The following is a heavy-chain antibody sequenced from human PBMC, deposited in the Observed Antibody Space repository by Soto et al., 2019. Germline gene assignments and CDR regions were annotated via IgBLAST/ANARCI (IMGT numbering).Heavy chain of an antibody. D-gene: IGHD4-17*01. CDR1: GYTFTSYG. V-gene: IGHV1-18*01. CDR3: ARDWVGDLAY. J-gene: IGHJ4*02. Sequence: QGQLVQSGGEVKQPGASVKVSCKTSGYTFTSYGISWVRQAPGQGLEWMGWISGYNGDTKYVQKFQGRVTLTTDTSTNTAYMEVRSLRSDDTAVYYCARDWVGDLAYWGQGTLVTVSS. CDR2: ISGYNGDT.